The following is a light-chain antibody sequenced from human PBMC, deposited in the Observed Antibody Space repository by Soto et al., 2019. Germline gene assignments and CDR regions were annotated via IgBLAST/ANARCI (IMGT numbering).Light chain of an antibody. CDR3: QQYGSSPTWT. CDR1: QSVSSNY. Sequence: VLPPSSGTLSLSPGERATLSCRASQSVSSNYLAWYQQKPGQAPRLLIYGASTRATGIPDRFSGSGSGTDFTLTISRLEPEDSAVYYCQQYGSSPTWTFGQGTKVDIK. CDR2: GAS. J-gene: IGKJ1*01. V-gene: IGKV3-20*01.